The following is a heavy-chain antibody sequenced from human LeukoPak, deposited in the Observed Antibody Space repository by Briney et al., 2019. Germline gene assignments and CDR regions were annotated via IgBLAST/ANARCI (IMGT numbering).Heavy chain of an antibody. CDR2: IRYDGSNK. J-gene: IGHJ3*02. CDR1: GFTFSSYG. CDR3: AKDLRGSYFDSFDI. V-gene: IGHV3-30*02. D-gene: IGHD1-26*01. Sequence: GGSMRLSCAASGFTFSSYGMHWVRQAPGKGMECGAFIRYDGSNKYYADSVNGRFTISRDNSKNTLYLQMNSLRAEDKAVYYCAKDLRGSYFDSFDIWGQGTMVTVSS.